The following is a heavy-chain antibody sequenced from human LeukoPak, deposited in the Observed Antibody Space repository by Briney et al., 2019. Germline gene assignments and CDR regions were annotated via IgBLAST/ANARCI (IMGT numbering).Heavy chain of an antibody. Sequence: GASVKVSCKASGYTFTSYAMHWVRQAPGQRLEWMGWINAGNGNTKYSQKFQGRVIMTRDTSTSTAYMDLSSLRSEDTAVYHCARAPRNSSTMLDFWGQGTLVTISS. CDR1: GYTFTSYA. CDR2: INAGNGNT. D-gene: IGHD6-13*01. J-gene: IGHJ4*02. CDR3: ARAPRNSSTMLDF. V-gene: IGHV1-3*01.